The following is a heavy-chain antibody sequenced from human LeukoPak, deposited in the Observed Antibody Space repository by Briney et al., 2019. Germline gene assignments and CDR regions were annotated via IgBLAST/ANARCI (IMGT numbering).Heavy chain of an antibody. J-gene: IGHJ4*02. CDR3: ARGSDNSGYYDPFGY. Sequence: PGGSLRLSCAASGFTFSGYVMHWVRQAPGKGLEWVAVIPYDGSDNYYADSVKGRFTISRDNSKNTLYLQMNSLTAKDTAVYYCARGSDNSGYYDPFGYWGQGTLVTVSS. CDR2: IPYDGSDN. D-gene: IGHD3-22*01. CDR1: GFTFSGYV. V-gene: IGHV3-30*04.